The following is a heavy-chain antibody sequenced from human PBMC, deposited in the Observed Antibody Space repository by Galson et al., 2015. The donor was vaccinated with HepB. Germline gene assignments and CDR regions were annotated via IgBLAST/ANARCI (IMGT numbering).Heavy chain of an antibody. V-gene: IGHV3-74*01. CDR3: ARGVHNWFDP. CDR2: IDGDGSIT. J-gene: IGHJ5*02. CDR1: GFTFSRHW. Sequence: SLRLSCAASGFTFSRHWMHWVRQAPGKGLVWVSRIDGDGSITTYADYVKGRFTISRDNAKNTLYLQMNSLRAEDTAVYYCARGVHNWFDPWGQGTLVTVSS.